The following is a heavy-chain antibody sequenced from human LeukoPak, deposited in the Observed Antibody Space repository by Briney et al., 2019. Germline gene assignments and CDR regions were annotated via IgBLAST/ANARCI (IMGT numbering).Heavy chain of an antibody. D-gene: IGHD2-21*01. J-gene: IGHJ4*02. CDR3: ARGPGISGDHIYPDY. CDR1: GYSISSGKY. Sequence: PSETLSLTCSVSGYSISSGKYWAWIRQTPGKGLEWIGSIYESGSTYYTPSLKSRVTMSVDTSKNRFSLSLTSVTAADTAVYFCARGPGISGDHIYPDYWGQGIQVTVSS. V-gene: IGHV4-38-2*02. CDR2: IYESGST.